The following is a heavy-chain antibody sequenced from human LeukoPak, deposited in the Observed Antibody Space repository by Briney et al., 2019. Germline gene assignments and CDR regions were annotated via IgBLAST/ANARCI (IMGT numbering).Heavy chain of an antibody. J-gene: IGHJ4*02. V-gene: IGHV4-39*01. CDR3: ARSLRGAAHHFDY. CDR1: GGSITSGGYY. D-gene: IGHD6-6*01. Sequence: WETLSLTCTVSGGSITSGGYYWGWIRQPPWKGLEWIGTIYYSGSTYYNPSLKSRVTISVDTSKNQFSLRLSSVTAADTAVYYCARSLRGAAHHFDYWGQGTLVTVSS. CDR2: IYYSGST.